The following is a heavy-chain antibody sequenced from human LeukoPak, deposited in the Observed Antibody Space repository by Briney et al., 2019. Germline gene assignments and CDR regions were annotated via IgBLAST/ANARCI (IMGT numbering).Heavy chain of an antibody. D-gene: IGHD3-9*01. CDR2: ISYDGSNK. Sequence: GGSLRLSCAASGFTFSSYAMHWVRQAPGKGLGWVAVISYDGSNKYYANSVKGRFTISRDNSKTTLYLQMNSLRAEDTAVYYCAKAYHVLRYFDWLQPLDYWGQGTLVTVSS. V-gene: IGHV3-30*04. CDR1: GFTFSSYA. J-gene: IGHJ4*02. CDR3: AKAYHVLRYFDWLQPLDY.